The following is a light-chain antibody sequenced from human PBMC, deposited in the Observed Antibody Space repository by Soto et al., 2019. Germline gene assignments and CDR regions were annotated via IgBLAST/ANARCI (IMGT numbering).Light chain of an antibody. CDR1: RSDIGSYNY. V-gene: IGLV2-14*01. J-gene: IGLJ2*01. CDR3: SSFTTANTVV. Sequence: QSVLTQPASVSGSPGQSITISCSGSRSDIGSYNYVSWYQHHPDKAPRLIIYEVNNRPSGVSNRFSGSKSGNTASLTVSGLQAEDEAFYFCSSFTTANTVVFGGGTQLTVL. CDR2: EVN.